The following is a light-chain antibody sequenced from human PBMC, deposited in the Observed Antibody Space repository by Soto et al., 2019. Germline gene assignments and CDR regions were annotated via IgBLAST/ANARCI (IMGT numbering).Light chain of an antibody. CDR3: QQYNNWPYS. V-gene: IGKV1-39*01. J-gene: IGKJ5*01. CDR1: QSVSSY. Sequence: DIQMTQSPSSLSASVGDRVSITCRASQSVSSYLNWYQQKPGKAPKLLIHAASSLQSGVPSRFSGSGSGTDFTLIISSLQPEDFATYHCQQYNNWPYSFGQGTRLEIK. CDR2: AAS.